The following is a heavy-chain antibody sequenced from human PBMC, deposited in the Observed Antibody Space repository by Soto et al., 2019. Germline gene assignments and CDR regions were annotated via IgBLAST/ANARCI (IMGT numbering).Heavy chain of an antibody. Sequence: PGGSLRLSCAASGFTFSAYSMHGVRQAPGKGLGWGAAITSSSNYIYYADSVKGRFTFSRDNAKNSLYLQMNSLSAEDTAVYYCARDHCSSTSCYRSSFYYYYYGMDVWGQGTTVTVSS. J-gene: IGHJ6*02. CDR3: ARDHCSSTSCYRSSFYYYYYGMDV. CDR1: GFTFSAYS. D-gene: IGHD2-2*01. CDR2: ITSSSNYI. V-gene: IGHV3-21*01.